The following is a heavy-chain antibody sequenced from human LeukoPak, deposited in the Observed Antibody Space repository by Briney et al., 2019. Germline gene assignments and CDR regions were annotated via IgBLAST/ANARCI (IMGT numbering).Heavy chain of an antibody. V-gene: IGHV3-30-3*01. CDR3: AREGDQRKYSSGWYGY. Sequence: GESLKISCAASGFTFSSYAMHWVRQAPGKGLEWVAVISYDGSNKYYTDSVKSRFTISRDNSKNTLYLQMNSLRAEDTAVYYCAREGDQRKYSSGWYGYWGQGTLVTVSS. CDR1: GFTFSSYA. J-gene: IGHJ4*02. D-gene: IGHD6-19*01. CDR2: ISYDGSNK.